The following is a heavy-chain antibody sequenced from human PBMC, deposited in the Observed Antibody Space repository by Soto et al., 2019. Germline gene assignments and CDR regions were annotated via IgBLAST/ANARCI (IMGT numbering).Heavy chain of an antibody. CDR1: GDSLSGNIAG. CDR3: ERDPAGTGTNRYYYGMDV. Sequence: SQTLSLTCVISGDSLSGNIAGWDWISQSPSRGLEWLGRTYYRAKWNNDYPLGVESRITMKPHTSKNQCSRQLNYVTPEDTAVYYCERDPAGTGTNRYYYGMDVWGQGTPVTVSS. J-gene: IGHJ6*02. CDR2: TYYRAKWNN. V-gene: IGHV6-1*01. D-gene: IGHD1-7*01.